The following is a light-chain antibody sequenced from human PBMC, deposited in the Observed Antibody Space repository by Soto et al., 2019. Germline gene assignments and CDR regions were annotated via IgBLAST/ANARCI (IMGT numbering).Light chain of an antibody. J-gene: IGKJ2*01. V-gene: IGKV3-20*01. CDR1: QSVSNN. Sequence: EIVLTQSPGTLSLSPGERATLSCWASQSVSNNLVWYQQKPGQAPRLLISAASSRATGIPDRFSGSGSGTDFTLTISRLEPEDFAVYDCQQYSNAPVTFGQGTKVEIK. CDR3: QQYSNAPVT. CDR2: AAS.